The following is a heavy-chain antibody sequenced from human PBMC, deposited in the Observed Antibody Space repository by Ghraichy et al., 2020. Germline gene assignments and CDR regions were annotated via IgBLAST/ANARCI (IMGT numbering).Heavy chain of an antibody. V-gene: IGHV3-74*01. CDR3: ARDYFSRQYYFDS. CDR2: INSDGSST. CDR1: GFTFSSYW. J-gene: IGHJ4*02. D-gene: IGHD2/OR15-2a*01. Sequence: GESLNISCAASGFTFSSYWMHWVRQAPGKGLVWVSRINSDGSSTSYADSVKGRFTISRDNAKNTLYLQMNSLRAEDTAVYYCARDYFSRQYYFDSWGQGTLVTVSS.